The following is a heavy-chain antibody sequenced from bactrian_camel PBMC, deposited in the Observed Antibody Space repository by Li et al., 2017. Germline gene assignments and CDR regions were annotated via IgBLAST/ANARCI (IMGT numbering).Heavy chain of an antibody. Sequence: VQLVESGGGLVQPGESLRLSCVASGFTYSSYCMAWFRQAPGKEREGVAIIEGGRNTNYADSVKGRFIISKDNARNWLDMQVDSLEPGDTARYYCAADRRRHGPPSLRPGDYSVWGQGTQVTVS. V-gene: IGHV3S1*01. CDR3: AADRRRHGPPSLRPGDYSV. CDR1: GFTYSSYC. CDR2: IIEGGRNT. D-gene: IGHD2*01. J-gene: IGHJ4*01.